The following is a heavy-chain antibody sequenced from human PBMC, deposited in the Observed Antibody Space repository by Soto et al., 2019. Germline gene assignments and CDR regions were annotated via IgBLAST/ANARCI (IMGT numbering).Heavy chain of an antibody. V-gene: IGHV4-38-2*01. Sequence: SETLSLTCAVSGYSITNGYYWGWIRQPPGQGLEWIGTIYHSGSTYYNPSLKTRVTISVDTSKNQFSLKLSSVTAADTAVYYCARALYCSGGSCSPLRGMDVWGQGTTVTVSS. D-gene: IGHD2-15*01. J-gene: IGHJ6*02. CDR1: GYSITNGYY. CDR3: ARALYCSGGSCSPLRGMDV. CDR2: IYHSGST.